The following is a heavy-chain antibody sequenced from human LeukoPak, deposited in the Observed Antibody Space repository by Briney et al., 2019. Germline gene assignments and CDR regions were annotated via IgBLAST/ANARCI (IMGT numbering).Heavy chain of an antibody. J-gene: IGHJ5*02. CDR1: GYTFTGYY. D-gene: IGHD2-2*02. Sequence: ASVKVSCKASGYTFTGYYMHWVRQAPGQGLEWMGWINPNSGGTNYAQKFQGRVTMTRDTSISTADMELSRLRSDDTAVYYCARVQGPQPIRWFDPWGQGTLVTVSS. V-gene: IGHV1-2*02. CDR2: INPNSGGT. CDR3: ARVQGPQPIRWFDP.